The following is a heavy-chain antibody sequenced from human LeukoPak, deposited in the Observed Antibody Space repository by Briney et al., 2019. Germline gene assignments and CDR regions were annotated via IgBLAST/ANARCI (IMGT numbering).Heavy chain of an antibody. Sequence: GASVKVSCKASGYTFTGYYMHWVRQAPGQGLGWMGWINPNSGGTNYAQKFQGRVTMTRDTSISTAYMELSRLRSDDTAVYYCARDGEDCSRTSCYDERSLGFDYWGQGTLVTVSS. V-gene: IGHV1-2*02. J-gene: IGHJ4*02. D-gene: IGHD2-2*01. CDR2: INPNSGGT. CDR1: GYTFTGYY. CDR3: ARDGEDCSRTSCYDERSLGFDY.